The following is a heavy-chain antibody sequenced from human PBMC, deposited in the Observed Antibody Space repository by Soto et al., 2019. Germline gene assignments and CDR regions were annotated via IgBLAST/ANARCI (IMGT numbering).Heavy chain of an antibody. V-gene: IGHV4-34*01. CDR2: INHSGST. J-gene: IGHJ2*01. CDR3: ARQTTVWYFDL. D-gene: IGHD4-17*01. Sequence: QVQLQQWGAGLLKPSETLSLTCAVYGGSFSGYYWSWIRQPPGKGLEWIGEINHSGSTNYNPSLKSRVTISVDTSKNQFSLKLSSVTAADTAVYYCARQTTVWYFDLWGRGTLVTVSS. CDR1: GGSFSGYY.